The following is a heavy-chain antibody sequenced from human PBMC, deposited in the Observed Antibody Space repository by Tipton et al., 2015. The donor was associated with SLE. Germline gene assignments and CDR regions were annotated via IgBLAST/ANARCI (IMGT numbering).Heavy chain of an antibody. J-gene: IGHJ3*02. D-gene: IGHD1-1*01. CDR2: INHSGST. V-gene: IGHV4-34*01. CDR1: GGSFSGYY. Sequence: TLSLTCAVYGGSFSGYYWSWIRQPPGKGLEWIGEINHSGSTNYNPSLKSRVTISVDTSKNQFSLKLSSVTAADTAVYYCEVWKYAFDIWGQGTMVTVSS. CDR3: EVWKYAFDI.